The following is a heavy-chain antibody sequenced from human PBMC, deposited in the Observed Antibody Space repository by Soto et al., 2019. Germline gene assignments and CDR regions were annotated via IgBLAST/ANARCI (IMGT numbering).Heavy chain of an antibody. CDR1: GFTFSSYA. CDR3: AKMPRGYDSSGYFQGY. D-gene: IGHD3-22*01. J-gene: IGHJ4*02. V-gene: IGHV3-23*01. CDR2: ISGSGGST. Sequence: EVQLLESGGGLVQPGGSLRLSCAASGFTFSSYAMSWVRQAPGKGLERVSAISGSGGSTYYADSVKGRFTISRDNSKNTLYLQMNSLRAEDTAVYYCAKMPRGYDSSGYFQGYWGQGTLVTVSS.